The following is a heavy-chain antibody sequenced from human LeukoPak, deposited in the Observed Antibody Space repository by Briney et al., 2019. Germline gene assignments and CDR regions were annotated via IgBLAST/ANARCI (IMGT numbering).Heavy chain of an antibody. D-gene: IGHD3-10*01. CDR2: TTGGTAAT. J-gene: IGHJ5*01. CDR1: GFTFSNYA. V-gene: IGHV3-23*01. CDR3: ARGVNYHASGSYFRDWFDS. Sequence: PGGSLRLSCAASGFTFSNYAMSWVRQTPGKGLEWVSATTGGTAATYHADSVKGRFTISRDNSQNTLYLQMNSLRAEDTAVYYCARGVNYHASGSYFRDWFDSWGQGTLVTVSS.